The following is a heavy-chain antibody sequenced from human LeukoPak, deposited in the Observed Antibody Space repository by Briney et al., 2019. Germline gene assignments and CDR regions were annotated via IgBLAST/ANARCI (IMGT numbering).Heavy chain of an antibody. Sequence: GESLKISCKGSGYSFTSCWIGWVRQMPGKGLEWMGIIYPGDSDTRYSPSFQGQVTISADKSINTAYLQWSSLKASDTAMYYCARRVVNNRNWYFNLWGRGTLVTVSS. D-gene: IGHD4-23*01. CDR3: ARRVVNNRNWYFNL. CDR1: GYSFTSCW. J-gene: IGHJ2*01. CDR2: IYPGDSDT. V-gene: IGHV5-51*01.